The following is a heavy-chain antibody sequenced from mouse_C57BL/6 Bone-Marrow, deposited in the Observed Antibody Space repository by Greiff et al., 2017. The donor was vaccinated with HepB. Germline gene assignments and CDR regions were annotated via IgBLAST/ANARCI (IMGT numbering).Heavy chain of an antibody. CDR2: ISDGGSYT. J-gene: IGHJ4*01. V-gene: IGHV5-4*01. Sequence: DVHLVESGGGLVKPGGSLKLSCAASGFTFSSYAMSWVRQTPEKRLEWVATISDGGSYTYYPDNVKGRFTISRDNAKNNLYLQMSHLKSEDTAMYYCARDPEEEDYYAMDYWGQGTSVTVSS. CDR1: GFTFSSYA. CDR3: ARDPEEEDYYAMDY.